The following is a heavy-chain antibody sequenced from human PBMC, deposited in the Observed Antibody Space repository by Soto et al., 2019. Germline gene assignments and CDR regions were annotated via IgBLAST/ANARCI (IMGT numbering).Heavy chain of an antibody. CDR3: TRRDGRTVTVDY. CDR2: IYWDGDK. Sequence: SGPTLVKPTQTLTLTCTFSGFSLTTSGVGVGWIRQPPGKALEWLALIYWDGDKRYSPSLKNRLTITRDTSKNQVVLTMTNVDPADTATYYCTRRDGRTVTVDYWGQGTLVTVSS. V-gene: IGHV2-5*02. D-gene: IGHD4-17*01. CDR1: GFSLTTSGVG. J-gene: IGHJ4*02.